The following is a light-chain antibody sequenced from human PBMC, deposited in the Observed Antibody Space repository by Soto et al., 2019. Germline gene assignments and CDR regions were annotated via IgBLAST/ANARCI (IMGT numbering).Light chain of an antibody. CDR3: QQSYSTPRT. V-gene: IGKV1-39*01. J-gene: IGKJ1*01. CDR1: QSVSNY. CDR2: AAS. Sequence: DMQMTQSPSSLSASVGDRVTITCRASQSVSNYLCWYQQNPGKAPKLLIYAASTLQRGVPSRFSGSGSGTDFTLTISSLQPEDFATHYCQQSYSTPRTFGQGTKVEI.